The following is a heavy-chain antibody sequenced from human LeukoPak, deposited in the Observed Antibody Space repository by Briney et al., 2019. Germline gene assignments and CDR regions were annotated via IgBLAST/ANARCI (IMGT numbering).Heavy chain of an antibody. J-gene: IGHJ3*02. D-gene: IGHD2-15*01. CDR3: ARYLGFVVVVAATHDAFDI. CDR1: GYSFTSYW. Sequence: GESLKISCKGSGYSFTSYWIGWMRQMPGKGLEWMGIIYPGDSDTRYSPSFQGQVTISADKSISTAYLQWSSLKASDTAMYYCARYLGFVVVVAATHDAFDIWGQGTMVTVSS. CDR2: IYPGDSDT. V-gene: IGHV5-51*01.